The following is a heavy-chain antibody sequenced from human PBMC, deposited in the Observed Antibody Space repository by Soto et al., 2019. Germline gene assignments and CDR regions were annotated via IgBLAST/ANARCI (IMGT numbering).Heavy chain of an antibody. CDR3: AKGVNDHGANA. J-gene: IGHJ5*02. CDR1: GFNFRNSP. V-gene: IGHV3-23*01. CDR2: ITSSGEHT. Sequence: GGSLRLSCAASGFNFRNSPMTWVRQAPGQGLEYVSSITSSGEHTFYADSVKGRFTISRDNSKGVLHLQMNSLRAEDTAIYHCAKGVNDHGANAWGQGTVVTVSS. D-gene: IGHD3-16*01.